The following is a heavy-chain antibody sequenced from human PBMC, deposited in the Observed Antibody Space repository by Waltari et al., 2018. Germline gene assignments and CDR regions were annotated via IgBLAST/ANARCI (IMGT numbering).Heavy chain of an antibody. CDR1: GLGVSGTS. J-gene: IGHJ4*02. CDR2: IHTNGDT. Sequence: EVQLVQSGGGLVRPGGSLSLSCAASGLGVSGTSMSWVRQRPVKGLEWVSVIHTNGDTYYADSVKGNFTISRDISKNTLFLQMDNLRDEDTATYYCARGKPAGYHYGSGYYFDCWGQGTQVTVSS. D-gene: IGHD3-10*01. V-gene: IGHV3-66*01. CDR3: ARGKPAGYHYGSGYYFDC.